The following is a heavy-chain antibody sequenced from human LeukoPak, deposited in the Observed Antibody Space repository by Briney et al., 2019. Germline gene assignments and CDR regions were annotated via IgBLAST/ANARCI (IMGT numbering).Heavy chain of an antibody. J-gene: IGHJ5*02. D-gene: IGHD3-3*01. CDR2: ISSSSSYI. CDR1: GFTFSSYS. CDR3: ARDRDDFWSGYMNWFDP. V-gene: IGHV3-21*01. Sequence: GGSLRLSCAASGFTFSSYSMNWVRQAPGKGLEWVSSISSSSSYIYYADSVKGRFTISRDNAKNSLYLQMNSLRAEDTAVYYCARDRDDFWSGYMNWFDPWGQGTPVTVSS.